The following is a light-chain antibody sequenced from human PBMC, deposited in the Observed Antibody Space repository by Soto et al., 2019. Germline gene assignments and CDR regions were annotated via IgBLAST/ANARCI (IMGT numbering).Light chain of an antibody. V-gene: IGKV3-20*01. Sequence: EIVLTQAPGTLSLSTGERATLSCRASQSISSTFLAWYQHKPGQAPRVLIYRTSRSASGIPDRFTGGGSGTELDLTISRQEPEEFAGYYCQQYDSSWTCGQGNKVE. CDR3: QQYDSSWT. CDR2: RTS. CDR1: QSISSTF. J-gene: IGKJ1*01.